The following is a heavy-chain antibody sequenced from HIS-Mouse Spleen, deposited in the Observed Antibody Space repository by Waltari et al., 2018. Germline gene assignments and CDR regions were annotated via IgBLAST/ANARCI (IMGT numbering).Heavy chain of an antibody. D-gene: IGHD6-13*01. V-gene: IGHV4-39*07. CDR1: GCFLSSSTYY. J-gene: IGHJ2*01. CDR3: AREIPYSSSWYDWYFDL. CDR2: IYYSGST. Sequence: QLQLPESGPGLVTPSENLSLTCTVSGCFLSSSTYYWGWIRQPPGKGLEWIGSIYYSGSTYYNPSLKSRVTISVDTSKNQFSLKLSSVTAADTAVYYCAREIPYSSSWYDWYFDLWGRGTLVTVSS.